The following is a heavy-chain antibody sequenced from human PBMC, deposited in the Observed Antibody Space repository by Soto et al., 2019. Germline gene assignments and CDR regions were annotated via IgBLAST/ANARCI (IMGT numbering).Heavy chain of an antibody. Sequence: SQTLSPTCRLSCASGSTGYLGLILKNPGKALEWLGFMYFGGSFNYNPSLTSRVTISVDASKNQFSLKVTSVTAADTAVYYCARSYYDATGFAVDPWGPGTLVTVSS. D-gene: IGHD3-22*01. CDR3: ARSYYDATGFAVDP. V-gene: IGHV4-59*02. CDR1: CASGSTGY. J-gene: IGHJ5*02. CDR2: MYFGGSF.